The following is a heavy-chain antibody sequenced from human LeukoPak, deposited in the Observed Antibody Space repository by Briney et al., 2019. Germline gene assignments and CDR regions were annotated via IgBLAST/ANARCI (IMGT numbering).Heavy chain of an antibody. CDR1: GGSFSGYY. V-gene: IGHV4-34*01. CDR3: ARLGATISRRVGYAFDI. D-gene: IGHD5-24*01. J-gene: IGHJ3*02. CDR2: INHSGST. Sequence: SETLSLTCAVYGGSFSGYYWSWIRQPPGKGLEWIGEINHSGSTNYNPSLKSRVTISVDTSKNQFSLKLSSVTAADTAVYYCARLGATISRRVGYAFDIWGQGTMVTVSS.